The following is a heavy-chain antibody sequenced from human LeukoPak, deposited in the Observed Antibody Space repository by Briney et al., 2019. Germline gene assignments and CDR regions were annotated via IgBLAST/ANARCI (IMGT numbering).Heavy chain of an antibody. V-gene: IGHV5-51*01. CDR2: IYPGDSDT. CDR1: GYSFTSYW. D-gene: IGHD4-23*01. Sequence: GESLKISCKGSGYSFTSYWIGWVRQMPGKGPEWMGIIYPGDSDTRYSPSFQGQVTISADKSISTAYLQWSSLKASDTAMYYCARRDQDYGGNSGYYYYMDVWGKGTTVTVSS. CDR3: ARRDQDYGGNSGYYYYMDV. J-gene: IGHJ6*03.